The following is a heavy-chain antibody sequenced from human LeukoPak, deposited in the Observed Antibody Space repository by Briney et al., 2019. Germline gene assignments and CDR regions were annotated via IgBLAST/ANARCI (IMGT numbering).Heavy chain of an antibody. CDR1: GFTFSSYA. Sequence: GGPLRLSCAVSGFTFSSYAMSWVRQAPGKGLVWVSAISGSGASTYYAGSVKGRFTISRDKSKNTLYLQMNSLGAEDTAVYYGAKDGLYDILTGGLLDYWGQGTLVTVSS. CDR3: AKDGLYDILTGGLLDY. V-gene: IGHV3-23*01. D-gene: IGHD3-9*01. J-gene: IGHJ4*02. CDR2: ISGSGAST.